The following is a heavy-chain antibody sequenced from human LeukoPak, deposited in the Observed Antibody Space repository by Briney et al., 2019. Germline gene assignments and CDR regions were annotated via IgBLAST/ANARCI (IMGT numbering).Heavy chain of an antibody. J-gene: IGHJ4*02. V-gene: IGHV3-66*01. CDR3: ARGTVTMVDY. D-gene: IGHD3-10*01. CDR2: IYSGSST. CDR1: GFTVSSNY. Sequence: TGGSLRLSCAASGFTVSSNYMSWVRQAPGRGLEWVSVIYSGSSTYYADSVTGRFTISRDNSKNTLFLQMNSLRAGDTAVYYCARGTVTMVDYWGQGTLVTVSS.